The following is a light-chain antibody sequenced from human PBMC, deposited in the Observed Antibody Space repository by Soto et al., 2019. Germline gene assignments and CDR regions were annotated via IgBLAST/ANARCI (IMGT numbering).Light chain of an antibody. CDR1: QTITSNN. CDR3: QQYRAPSWT. J-gene: IGKJ1*01. V-gene: IGKV3-20*01. Sequence: EIVLTQSPGPLSLSPGERATLSCRASQTITSNNLAWYQQKPGQAPRLLIYGASSRATGIPDRCSGSGSGTDFTLTISRLEPEDFVVYFCQQYRAPSWTFGQGTKVVI. CDR2: GAS.